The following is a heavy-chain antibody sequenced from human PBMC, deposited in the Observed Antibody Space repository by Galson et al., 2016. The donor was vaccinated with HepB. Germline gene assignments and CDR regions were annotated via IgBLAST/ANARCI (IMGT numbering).Heavy chain of an antibody. D-gene: IGHD6-19*01. J-gene: IGHJ4*02. CDR2: IYYSGST. CDR1: GDSITNFY. V-gene: IGHV4-59*01. CDR3: ARAPLGSGWYQEDY. Sequence: ETLSLTCTVSGDSITNFYWSWIRQPPGKGLDWIGYIYYSGSTSYNPSLKRRVAMSLDTSKHQFSLKLSSVTAADTAVYYCARAPLGSGWYQEDYWGQGILVTVSS.